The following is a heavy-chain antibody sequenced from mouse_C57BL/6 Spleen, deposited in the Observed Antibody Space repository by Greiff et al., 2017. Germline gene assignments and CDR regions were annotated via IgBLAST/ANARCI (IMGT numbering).Heavy chain of an antibody. J-gene: IGHJ2*01. CDR3: TREGNYYGSSYFDY. Sequence: EVQLVESGEGLVKPGGSLKLSCAASGFTFSSYAMSWVRQTPEKRLEWVAYISSGGDYICYADTVKGRFTISRDNARNTLYLQMSSLKSEDTAMYYCTREGNYYGSSYFDYWGQGTTLTVSS. V-gene: IGHV5-9-1*02. CDR2: ISSGGDYI. D-gene: IGHD1-1*01. CDR1: GFTFSSYA.